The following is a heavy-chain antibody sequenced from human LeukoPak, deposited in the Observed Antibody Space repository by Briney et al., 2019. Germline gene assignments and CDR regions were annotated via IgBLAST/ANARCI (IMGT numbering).Heavy chain of an antibody. V-gene: IGHV3-23*01. D-gene: IGHD6-25*01. Sequence: GGSLRLSCAASGFTFTSYAMSWVRQAPGKGLEWVSAISGNGGATYYADSVKGWFTISRDNSKNTLHLQMNSLRAEDTALYYCAKATTAIVADNFFDYWGQGTLVSVSS. J-gene: IGHJ4*02. CDR1: GFTFTSYA. CDR3: AKATTAIVADNFFDY. CDR2: ISGNGGAT.